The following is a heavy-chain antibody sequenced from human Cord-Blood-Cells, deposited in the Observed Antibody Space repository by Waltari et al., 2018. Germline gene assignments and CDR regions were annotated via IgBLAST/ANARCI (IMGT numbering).Heavy chain of an antibody. CDR2: INHSGGT. V-gene: IGHV4-34*01. Sequence: QVQLQQWGAGLFKPSETLSLTCAVYGGSFSGYYWRWTRQPPGKGLEWIGEINHSGGTNYNPSLKSRVTISVDTSKNQFSLKLSSVTAADTAVYYCAREGGRNYYDSSGYYYYYGMDVWGQGTTVTVSS. D-gene: IGHD3-22*01. CDR3: AREGGRNYYDSSGYYYYYGMDV. J-gene: IGHJ6*02. CDR1: GGSFSGYY.